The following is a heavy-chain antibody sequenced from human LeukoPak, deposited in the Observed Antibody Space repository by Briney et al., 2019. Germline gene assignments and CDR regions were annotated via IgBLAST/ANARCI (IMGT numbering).Heavy chain of an antibody. D-gene: IGHD5-18*01. CDR2: INPNSGGT. Sequence: ASVKVSCKASGYTFTGYYMHWVRQAPGQGLEWMGWINPNSGGTNYAQKFQGRVTMTRDTSISTAYMELSRLRSDDTAVYYCARAKYSYGPQGDYWGQGTLVTVSS. V-gene: IGHV1-2*02. CDR3: ARAKYSYGPQGDY. J-gene: IGHJ4*02. CDR1: GYTFTGYY.